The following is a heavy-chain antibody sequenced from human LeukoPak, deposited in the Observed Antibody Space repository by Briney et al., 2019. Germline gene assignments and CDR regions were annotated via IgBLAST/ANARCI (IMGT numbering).Heavy chain of an antibody. J-gene: IGHJ5*02. V-gene: IGHV1-24*01. CDR3: ARDLRSSSSP. CDR1: GYTLTELS. D-gene: IGHD6-13*01. CDR2: FDPEDGET. Sequence: GASVKVSCKVSGYTLTELSMHWVRQAPGKGLEWMGGFDPEDGETIYAQKFQGRVTITTDESTSTAYMELSSLRSEDTAVYYCARDLRSSSSPWGQGTLVTVSS.